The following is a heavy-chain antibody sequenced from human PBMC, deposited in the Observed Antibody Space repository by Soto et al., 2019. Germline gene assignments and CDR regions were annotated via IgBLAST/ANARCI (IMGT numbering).Heavy chain of an antibody. CDR2: IKQDGSTK. J-gene: IGHJ2*01. Sequence: EVQLVESGGGLVQPGGSLRLSCAASGFTFSKYWVSWVRQAPGKGLEWVADIKQDGSTKYFLDSVKGRFTISRDNAENSLSLQMNSLRAEDTAVYYCARDSDDYGDYGWYFDLWGRGTLVTISS. CDR1: GFTFSKYW. CDR3: ARDSDDYGDYGWYFDL. V-gene: IGHV3-7*01. D-gene: IGHD4-17*01.